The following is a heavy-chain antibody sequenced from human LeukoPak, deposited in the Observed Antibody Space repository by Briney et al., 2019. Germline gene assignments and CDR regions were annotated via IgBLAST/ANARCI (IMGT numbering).Heavy chain of an antibody. CDR3: ARVPYYDSSGYYFDY. D-gene: IGHD3-22*01. V-gene: IGHV1-18*01. CDR1: RYTFTSYG. Sequence: ASVKVSCKASRYTFTSYGISWVRQAPGQGLEWMGWISAYNGNTNYAQKLQGRVTMTTDTSTSTAYMELRSLRSDDTAVYYCARVPYYDSSGYYFDYWGQGTLVTVSS. CDR2: ISAYNGNT. J-gene: IGHJ4*02.